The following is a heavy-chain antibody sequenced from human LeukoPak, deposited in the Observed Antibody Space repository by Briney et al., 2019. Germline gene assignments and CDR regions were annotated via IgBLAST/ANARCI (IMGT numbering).Heavy chain of an antibody. CDR2: ISGYNGNT. D-gene: IGHD6-13*01. CDR3: ARVSSSWYYFDY. V-gene: IGHV1-18*01. CDR1: VYTFTSYG. Sequence: GASVNVSCKASVYTFTSYGFSGVRQAPGQGLEWMGWISGYNGNTNYAQKLQGRVTMNTDTSTSTAYMELRSLISDDTAIYYCARVSSSWYYFDYWGQGTLGTVSS. J-gene: IGHJ4*02.